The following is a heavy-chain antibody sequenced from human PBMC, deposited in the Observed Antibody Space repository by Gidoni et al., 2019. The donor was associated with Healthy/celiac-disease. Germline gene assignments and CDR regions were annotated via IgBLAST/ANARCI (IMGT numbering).Heavy chain of an antibody. J-gene: IGHJ4*02. Sequence: EVQLVESGGGLVQPGGSLRLSCAASGFTFSSYAMSWVRQAPGKGLEWVSAISGSGGSTYYADSVKGRFTISRDNSKNTLYLQMNSLRAEDTAVYYCAKERRGSGSYYKPTFDYWGQGTLVTVSS. CDR2: ISGSGGST. D-gene: IGHD3-10*01. CDR3: AKERRGSGSYYKPTFDY. V-gene: IGHV3-23*04. CDR1: GFTFSSYA.